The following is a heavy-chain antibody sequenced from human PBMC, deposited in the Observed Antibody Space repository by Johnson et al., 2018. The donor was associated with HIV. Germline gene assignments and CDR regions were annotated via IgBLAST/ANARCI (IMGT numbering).Heavy chain of an antibody. CDR1: GFTFDDYA. V-gene: IGHV3-30*03. CDR3: ARDSGVPGNHAFDS. D-gene: IGHD3-10*01. Sequence: QVQLVESGGGLIQPGRSLRLSCAASGFTFDDYAMHWVRQAPGMGLEWVAVISYDGNKTYYADSVRGLTISRDNSKNTLYLQLSSLRSEDTAVYYCARDSGVPGNHAFDSWGQGTMVTVAS. CDR2: ISYDGNKT. J-gene: IGHJ3*02.